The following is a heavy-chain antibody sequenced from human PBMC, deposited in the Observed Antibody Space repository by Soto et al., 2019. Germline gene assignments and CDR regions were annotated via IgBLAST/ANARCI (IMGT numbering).Heavy chain of an antibody. CDR1: GFTFSDYY. CDR3: AGQYSSSSVEF. J-gene: IGHJ4*02. CDR2: ISSGAITI. D-gene: IGHD6-6*01. Sequence: QVQLVESGGGLVKPGGSLRLSCAASGFTFSDYYMNWIRQAPGKGLEWVSYISSGAITIYYADSVKGRFTISRDNAKNSLYLQMNSRRAEDTAVYYCAGQYSSSSVEFWGQGTLVTVSS. V-gene: IGHV3-11*01.